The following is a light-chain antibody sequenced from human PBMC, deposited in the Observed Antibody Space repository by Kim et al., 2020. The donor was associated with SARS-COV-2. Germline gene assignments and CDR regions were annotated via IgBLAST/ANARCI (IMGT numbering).Light chain of an antibody. CDR1: SSDIGAYNY. Sequence: QSVLTQPASVSGSPGQSITISCTGTSSDIGAYNYVSWCQQHPGKAPKLMIFHVNKRPSGVSSRFSGSKSAHTASLTISGLQPEDEADYYCSSYTLSDSWVFGGGTKVTVL. CDR3: SSYTLSDSWV. V-gene: IGLV2-14*01. J-gene: IGLJ3*02. CDR2: HVN.